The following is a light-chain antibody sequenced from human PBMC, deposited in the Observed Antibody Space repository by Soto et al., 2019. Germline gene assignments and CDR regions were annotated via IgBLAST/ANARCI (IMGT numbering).Light chain of an antibody. Sequence: QSALTQPASVSGSPGQSITISCSGTSSDMGSYDHVAWYQQFPGKSPKLMIYAVRDRPSGVSDRFSGSKSGITASLTISGLQTEDEADYYCISYTDRQSYLFGTGTKVTVL. CDR3: ISYTDRQSYL. CDR2: AVR. CDR1: SSDMGSYDH. J-gene: IGLJ1*01. V-gene: IGLV2-14*01.